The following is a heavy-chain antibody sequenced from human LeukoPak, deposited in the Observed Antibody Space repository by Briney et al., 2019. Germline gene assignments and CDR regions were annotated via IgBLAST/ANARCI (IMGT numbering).Heavy chain of an antibody. D-gene: IGHD3-3*01. J-gene: IGHJ4*02. CDR1: GFTFSDYY. Sequence: PGGSLRLSCAASGFTFSDYYMSWIRQAPGKGLEWVSYISSSGSTIYYADSVEGRFTISRDNAKNSLYLQMNSLRAEDTAVYYCARDYDFWSGSPNHFDYWGQGTLVTVSS. V-gene: IGHV3-11*01. CDR3: ARDYDFWSGSPNHFDY. CDR2: ISSSGSTI.